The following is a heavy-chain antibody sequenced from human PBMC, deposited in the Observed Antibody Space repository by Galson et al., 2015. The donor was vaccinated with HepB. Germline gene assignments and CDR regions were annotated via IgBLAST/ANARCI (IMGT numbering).Heavy chain of an antibody. Sequence: SVTVSCKAPGYTFSDYYMHWVRQAPGQGLEWMGWINPNNGGTVYTQNFQGRVTVTRDTSTSTSYLEVRGLTSDDTAMFYCASELANTFYFDSWGQGTLVIVSS. D-gene: IGHD6-13*01. J-gene: IGHJ4*02. CDR2: INPNNGGT. CDR3: ASELANTFYFDS. CDR1: GYTFSDYY. V-gene: IGHV1-2*02.